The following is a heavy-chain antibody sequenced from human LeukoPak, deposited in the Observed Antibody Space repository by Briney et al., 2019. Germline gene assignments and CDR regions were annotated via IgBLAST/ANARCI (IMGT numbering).Heavy chain of an antibody. J-gene: IGHJ5*02. CDR3: AKDLGGYCSSTSCSPNWFDP. CDR1: GFTFSSYG. V-gene: IGHV3-30*02. Sequence: PGGSLRLSCAASGFTFSSYGMHWVRQAPGKGLEWVAFIRYDGSNKYYADSVKGRFTISRDNSKNTLYLQMNSLRAEDTAVYYCAKDLGGYCSSTSCSPNWFDPWGQGTLVTVSS. D-gene: IGHD2-2*01. CDR2: IRYDGSNK.